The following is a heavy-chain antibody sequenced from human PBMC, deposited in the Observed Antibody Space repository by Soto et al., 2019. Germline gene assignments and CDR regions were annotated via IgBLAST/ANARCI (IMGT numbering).Heavy chain of an antibody. Sequence: GGSLRLSCVVSGFIFNTYGMSWVRQAPGKGLEWVSSISGGGGSTYYAESVKGRFTISRDNSKNTLYLQMNSLRDEDTAVFYCAILPEYCSGATCYFPFCYWGQGTLVTVSS. CDR1: GFIFNTYG. CDR3: AILPEYCSGATCYFPFCY. CDR2: ISGGGGST. V-gene: IGHV3-23*01. D-gene: IGHD2-15*01. J-gene: IGHJ4*02.